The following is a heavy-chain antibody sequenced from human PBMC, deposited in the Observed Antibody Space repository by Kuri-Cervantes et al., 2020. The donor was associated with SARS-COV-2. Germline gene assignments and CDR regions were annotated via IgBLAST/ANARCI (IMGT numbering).Heavy chain of an antibody. Sequence: SCAISGGSVSSTSAAWNWIRQSPSRGLEWLGRTYHRSKWYNEYAVSVKSRITINPDTSKNQFSLQLNFVTPEDTAVYYCARAPDGYCSGGSCYSGYFQHWGQGTLVTVSS. CDR3: ARAPDGYCSGGSCYSGYFQH. J-gene: IGHJ1*01. V-gene: IGHV6-1*01. CDR2: TYHRSKWYN. CDR1: GGSVSSTSAA. D-gene: IGHD2-15*01.